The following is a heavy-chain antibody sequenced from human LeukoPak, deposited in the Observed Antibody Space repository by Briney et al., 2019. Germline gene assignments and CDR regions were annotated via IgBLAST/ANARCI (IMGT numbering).Heavy chain of an antibody. CDR1: GYTFTGYY. Sequence: ASVKVSCKASGYTFTGYYMHWVRQAPGQGLEWMGWINPNSGGTNYAQEFQGRVTMTRDTSISTAYMELSRLRSDDTAVYYCAMRVLKGKDKIYYFDYWGQGTLVTVSS. V-gene: IGHV1-2*02. CDR2: INPNSGGT. J-gene: IGHJ4*02. CDR3: AMRVLKGKDKIYYFDY. D-gene: IGHD3-10*01.